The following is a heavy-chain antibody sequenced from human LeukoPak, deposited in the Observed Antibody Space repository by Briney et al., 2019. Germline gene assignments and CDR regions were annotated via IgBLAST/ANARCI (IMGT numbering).Heavy chain of an antibody. D-gene: IGHD5-18*01. CDR1: GFTFSSYS. Sequence: GGSLRLSCAASGFTFSSYSMNRVRQAPGKGLEWVSSISSSSSYIYYADSVKGRFTISRDNAKNSLYLQMNSLRAEDTAVYYCARTAMAPQYWFDPWGQGTLVTVSS. CDR2: ISSSSSYI. V-gene: IGHV3-21*01. CDR3: ARTAMAPQYWFDP. J-gene: IGHJ5*02.